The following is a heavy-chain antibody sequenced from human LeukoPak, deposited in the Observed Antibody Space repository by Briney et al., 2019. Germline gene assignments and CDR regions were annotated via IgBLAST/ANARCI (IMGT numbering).Heavy chain of an antibody. CDR1: GFTFSSYG. CDR3: ARESWGATPHYFDY. Sequence: GGSLRLSCAASGFTFSSYGMHWVRQAPGKGLEWVGVIWYDGSNKYCADSVKGRFTISRDNSKNTLYLQMNSLRAEDTAVYYCARESWGATPHYFDYWGQGTLVTVSS. CDR2: IWYDGSNK. V-gene: IGHV3-33*01. D-gene: IGHD1-26*01. J-gene: IGHJ4*02.